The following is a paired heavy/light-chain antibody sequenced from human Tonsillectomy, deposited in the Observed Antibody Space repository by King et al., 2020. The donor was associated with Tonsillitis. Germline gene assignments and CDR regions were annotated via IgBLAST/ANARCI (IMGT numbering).Light chain of an antibody. J-gene: IGLJ2*01. CDR1: NSNIGDND. CDR3: GAWDSGLSTVV. V-gene: IGLV1-51*01. Sequence: QSLLTQPPSVSAAPGQKVTISCSGSNSNIGDNDVSWYRQLPGKAPQLLIYENNKRPSDFPDRFSGSKSGTSAALVITGLQTGDEADYYCGAWDSGLSTVVFGGGTKLTVL. CDR2: ENN.
Heavy chain of an antibody. D-gene: IGHD2-21*02. V-gene: IGHV4-61*02. Sequence: QVQLQESGPGLVKPSQTLSLTCTVSGGSISSALYFWTWIRQPAGKALEWIGRVYISRSTKYNPSLKSRVSLLVDTPKNQFSLRLSSVTAADTALYYCAAVPALTAFDSFSYLAVWGKGISVTVSS. CDR1: GGSISSALYF. CDR2: VYISRST. J-gene: IGHJ6*03. CDR3: AAVPALTAFDSFSYLAV.